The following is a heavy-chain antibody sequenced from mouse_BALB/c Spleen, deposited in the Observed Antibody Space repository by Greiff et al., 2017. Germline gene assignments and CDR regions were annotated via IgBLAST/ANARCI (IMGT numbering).Heavy chain of an antibody. V-gene: IGHV3-2*02. CDR2: ISYSGST. D-gene: IGHD1-1*01. J-gene: IGHJ1*01. Sequence: EVKLQESGPGLVKPSQSLSLTCTVTGYSITSDYAWNWIRQFPGNKLEWMGYISYSGSTSYNPSLQSRISITRDTSKNQFFLQLNSVTTEDTATYYCARGDYGYWYFDVWGAGTTVTVSS. CDR1: GYSITSDYA. CDR3: ARGDYGYWYFDV.